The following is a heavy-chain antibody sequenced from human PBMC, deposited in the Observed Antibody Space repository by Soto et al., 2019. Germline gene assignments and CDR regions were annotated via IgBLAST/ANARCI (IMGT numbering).Heavy chain of an antibody. CDR1: GYTFTTYA. CDR3: ARSRVRGGYYFDY. V-gene: IGHV1-3*04. CDR2: INTGNGNP. J-gene: IGHJ4*02. D-gene: IGHD3-16*01. Sequence: QVQVVQSGAEVKKPGASVKVSCKASGYTFTTYAIHWVRQAPGQSLEWMGWINTGNGNPYYSQKMQARVTITRDTSASTAYMELSRLRSEDTAVYYCARSRVRGGYYFDYWGQGALVTVSS.